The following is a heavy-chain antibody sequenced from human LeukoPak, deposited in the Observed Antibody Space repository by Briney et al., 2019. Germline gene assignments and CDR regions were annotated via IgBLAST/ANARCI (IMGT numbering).Heavy chain of an antibody. J-gene: IGHJ5*02. Sequence: AGGSLRLSCAASGFTFSSYSMNWVRQAPGKGLEWVSSISSSSYLYYADPVKGRFTISRDNAKTSLYLQMNSLRAEDTAVYYCARGSRVFTNWFDPWGQGTLVTVSS. CDR3: ARGSRVFTNWFDP. CDR2: ISSSSYL. D-gene: IGHD2-8*01. CDR1: GFTFSSYS. V-gene: IGHV3-21*01.